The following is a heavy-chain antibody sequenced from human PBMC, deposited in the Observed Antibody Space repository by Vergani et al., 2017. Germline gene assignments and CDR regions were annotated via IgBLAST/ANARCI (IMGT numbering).Heavy chain of an antibody. CDR3: ARDGDCSGGSCSSRFYYYYTGMDV. CDR1: GYTFTSFG. D-gene: IGHD2-15*01. Sequence: QVQLVQSGAEVKKPGATVKVSCKGSGYTFTSFGISWVRLAPGQGLEWLGWISVHNGDTIYAQKLQGRVNLTTDTSANTAYMELRSLRFDDTAVYFCARDGDCSGGSCSSRFYYYYTGMDVWGPGTTVTVSS. CDR2: ISVHNGDT. J-gene: IGHJ6*02. V-gene: IGHV1-18*01.